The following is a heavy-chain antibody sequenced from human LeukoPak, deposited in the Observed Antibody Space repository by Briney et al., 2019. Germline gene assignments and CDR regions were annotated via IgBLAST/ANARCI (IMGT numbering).Heavy chain of an antibody. D-gene: IGHD5-12*01. Sequence: SETLSLTCTVSGYSISSGYYWGWIRQPPGKGLEWIGSIYHSGSTYYNPSLKSRVTISVDTSKNQFSLKLSSVTAADTAVYYCARSGSGYLRYYFDYWGQGTLVTVSS. J-gene: IGHJ4*02. CDR2: IYHSGST. CDR3: ARSGSGYLRYYFDY. CDR1: GYSISSGYY. V-gene: IGHV4-38-2*02.